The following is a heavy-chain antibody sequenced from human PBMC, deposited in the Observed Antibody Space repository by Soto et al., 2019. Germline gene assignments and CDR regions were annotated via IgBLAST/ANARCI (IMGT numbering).Heavy chain of an antibody. CDR2: ISYDGSNK. V-gene: IGHV3-30*18. CDR1: GFTFSSYG. J-gene: IGHJ4*02. D-gene: IGHD6-19*01. Sequence: QVQLVESGGGVVQPGRSLRLSCAASGFTFSSYGMHWVRQAPGKGLEWVAVISYDGSNKYYADSVKGRFTISRDNSKNTLYLQMNSLRAEDTAVYYCAKGDRAVAGTECNYWGQGTLVTVSS. CDR3: AKGDRAVAGTECNY.